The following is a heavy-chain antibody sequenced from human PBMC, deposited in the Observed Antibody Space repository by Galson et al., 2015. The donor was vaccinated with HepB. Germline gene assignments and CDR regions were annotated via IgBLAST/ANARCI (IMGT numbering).Heavy chain of an antibody. Sequence: SLRLSCAASGFTFSSYGMHWVRQAPGKGLEWVAVIWYDGSNKYYADSVKGRFTISRDNSKNTLYLQMNSLRAEDTAVYYCAARYSYGSYYFDYWGQGTLVTVSS. CDR2: IWYDGSNK. V-gene: IGHV3-33*08. J-gene: IGHJ4*02. CDR1: GFTFSSYG. D-gene: IGHD5-18*01. CDR3: AARYSYGSYYFDY.